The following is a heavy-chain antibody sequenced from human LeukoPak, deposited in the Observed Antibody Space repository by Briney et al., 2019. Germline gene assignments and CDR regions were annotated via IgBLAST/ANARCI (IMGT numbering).Heavy chain of an antibody. J-gene: IGHJ4*02. CDR3: ARDERYDSSGYPFDY. V-gene: IGHV1-2*02. CDR1: GSTFIGYY. Sequence: GASVKVSCKASGSTFIGYYMHWVRQAPGQGLEWMGWINPNSGDTNYAQKFQGRVTMTRDTSISTAYMELSRLRSDDTAVYYCARDERYDSSGYPFDYWGQGTLVTVSS. D-gene: IGHD3-22*01. CDR2: INPNSGDT.